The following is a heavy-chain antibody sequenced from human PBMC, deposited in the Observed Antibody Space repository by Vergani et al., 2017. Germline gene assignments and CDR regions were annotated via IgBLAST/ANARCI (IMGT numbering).Heavy chain of an antibody. CDR1: GFAFSRYA. D-gene: IGHD2-21*02. CDR2: ISGSGGST. Sequence: EVQLLESGGRLVQPGGSLRLSCVASGFAFSRYAMSWVRQAPGKGLEWVSAISGSGGSTYYADSVKGRFTISRDNSKNTLYLQMNSLRAEDTAVYYCAKDRGVVVTALFDYWGQGTLVTVSS. CDR3: AKDRGVVVTALFDY. J-gene: IGHJ4*02. V-gene: IGHV3-23*01.